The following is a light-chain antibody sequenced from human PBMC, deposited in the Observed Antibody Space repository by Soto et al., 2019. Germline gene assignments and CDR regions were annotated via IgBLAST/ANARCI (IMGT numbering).Light chain of an antibody. CDR1: QSVSSN. V-gene: IGKV3-15*01. J-gene: IGKJ3*01. CDR2: GAS. Sequence: EIVMTQSPATLSVSPGERATLSCRASQSVSSNLAWYQQKPGQAPRLLIYGASTRATGIPARFSGSGSGTEFTLTISSLQSEDFAVYYCQQYNNWHPLCTVGPGTKVDIK. CDR3: QQYNNWHPLCT.